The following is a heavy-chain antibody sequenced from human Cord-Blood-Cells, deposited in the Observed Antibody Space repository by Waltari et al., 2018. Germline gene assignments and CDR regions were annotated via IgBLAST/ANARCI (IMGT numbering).Heavy chain of an antibody. J-gene: IGHJ4*02. CDR3: AKDRLVYFDY. V-gene: IGHV3-30*18. D-gene: IGHD6-19*01. CDR2: ISYDGSNK. CDR1: GFTFSSYG. Sequence: QVQLVESGGGVVRPGRSLRLSCAASGFTFSSYGMHWVRQAPGKGLEWVAVISYDGSNKYYADSVKGRFTISRDNSKNTLYLQMNSLRAEDTAVYYCAKDRLVYFDYWGQGTLVTVSS.